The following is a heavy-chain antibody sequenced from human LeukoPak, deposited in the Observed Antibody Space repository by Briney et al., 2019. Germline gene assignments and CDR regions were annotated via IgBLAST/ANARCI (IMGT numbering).Heavy chain of an antibody. CDR1: GFTFSSYG. CDR2: ISYDGSNK. D-gene: IGHD5-18*01. CDR3: AKDFGRGYSYGYPDY. Sequence: PGRSLRLSCAASGFTFSSYGMHWVRQAPGKGLEWVAVISYDGSNKYYADSVKGRFTISRDNSKNTLYLQMNSLRAEDTAVYYCAKDFGRGYSYGYPDYWGQGTLVTVSS. J-gene: IGHJ4*02. V-gene: IGHV3-30*18.